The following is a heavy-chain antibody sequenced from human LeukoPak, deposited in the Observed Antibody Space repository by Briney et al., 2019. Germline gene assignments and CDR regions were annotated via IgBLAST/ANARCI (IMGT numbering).Heavy chain of an antibody. Sequence: PGRSLRLSCAASGFIFSSYSLHWVRQTPGKGLQWVAVISFDGSKKYYADFVKGRFTISRDESKNTLYLQVDSLRPEDTAVYYCARDPWVDHNDNADYYYYMDVWGKGTTVTVS. CDR3: ARDPWVDHNDNADYYYYMDV. D-gene: IGHD3-16*01. V-gene: IGHV3-30*01. J-gene: IGHJ6*03. CDR2: ISFDGSKK. CDR1: GFIFSSYS.